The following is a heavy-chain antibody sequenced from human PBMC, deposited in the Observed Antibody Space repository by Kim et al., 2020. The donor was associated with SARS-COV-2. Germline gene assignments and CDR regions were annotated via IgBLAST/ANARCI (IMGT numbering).Heavy chain of an antibody. J-gene: IGHJ3*02. D-gene: IGHD4-4*01. V-gene: IGHV3-30*18. CDR3: AKDYAPSNQESAFDI. CDR2: ISYDGSNK. Sequence: GGSLRLSCAASGFTFSSYAMHWVRQAPGKGLEWVAVISYDGSNKYYADSVKGRFTISRDNSKNTLYLQMNSLRAEDTAVYYCAKDYAPSNQESAFDIWGQGTMVTVSS. CDR1: GFTFSSYA.